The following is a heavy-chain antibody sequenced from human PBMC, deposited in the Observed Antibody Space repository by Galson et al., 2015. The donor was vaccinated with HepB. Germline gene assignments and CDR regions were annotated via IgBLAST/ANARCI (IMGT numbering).Heavy chain of an antibody. CDR1: GFTFSNAW. CDR2: IKSKTDGGTT. J-gene: IGHJ4*02. Sequence: SLRLSCPASGFTFSNAWMNWVRQAPGKGLEWVGRIKSKTDGGTTDYAAPVKGRFTISRDDSKNTLYLQMNSLKTEDTAVYYCTTDPAYYYDYVWGSYRHSDYWGQGTLVTVSS. CDR3: TTDPAYYYDYVWGSYRHSDY. D-gene: IGHD3-16*02. V-gene: IGHV3-15*07.